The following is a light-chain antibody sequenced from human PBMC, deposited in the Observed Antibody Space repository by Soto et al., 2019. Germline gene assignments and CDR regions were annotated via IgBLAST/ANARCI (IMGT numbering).Light chain of an antibody. J-gene: IGKJ4*01. CDR1: ESFARNY. V-gene: IGKV3-20*01. CDR2: GAS. Sequence: EIVLTQSPGTLSLSPGERATLSCRASESFARNYLAWYQQKPGQAPRLLIHGASSRATGIPDRFSGSNSGTYFSLTISRLEPEDSAVDYCQQYGASPLTFGGGTKVEIK. CDR3: QQYGASPLT.